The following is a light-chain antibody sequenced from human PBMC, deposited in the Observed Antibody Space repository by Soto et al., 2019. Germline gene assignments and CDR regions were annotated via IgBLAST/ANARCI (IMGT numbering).Light chain of an antibody. V-gene: IGKV3-20*01. Sequence: EIVLTQSPGTLSLSPGERATLSCRASQSVSTNYLAWYQQKPGQAPSLLIYGASSRAPGIPDRFSGSGSGTDFTLTISRLEPEDFAVYYCQQYGSSTPLTFGQGTKV. J-gene: IGKJ1*01. CDR2: GAS. CDR1: QSVSTNY. CDR3: QQYGSSTPLT.